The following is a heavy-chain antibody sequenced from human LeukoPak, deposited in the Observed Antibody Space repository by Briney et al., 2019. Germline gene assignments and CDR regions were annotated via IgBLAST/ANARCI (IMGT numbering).Heavy chain of an antibody. CDR2: ISSSSSSYM. V-gene: IGHV3-21*01. Sequence: GGSLRLSCAASGFTFSSYSMNWVRQAPGKGLEWVSSISSSSSSYMYYADSVKGRFTISRDNAKNSLYLQMNSLRAEDTALYYCARGGENSGFDYWGQGTLVIVSS. J-gene: IGHJ4*02. CDR1: GFTFSSYS. D-gene: IGHD6-19*01. CDR3: ARGGENSGFDY.